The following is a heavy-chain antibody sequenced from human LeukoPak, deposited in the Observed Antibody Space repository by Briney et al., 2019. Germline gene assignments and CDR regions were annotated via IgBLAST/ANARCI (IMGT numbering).Heavy chain of an antibody. CDR2: IYHSGSA. CDR1: GGSISSSSYY. V-gene: IGHV4-39*07. J-gene: IGHJ4*02. Sequence: PSETLSLTCTVSGGSISSSSYYWGWIRQPPGKGLEWIASIYHSGSAYYNPALKSRVTISVNTSKNQVSRKLSSVAAADTAVYYRARVYYYDSSGWATYYFDYWGQGTLVTASP. CDR3: ARVYYYDSSGWATYYFDY. D-gene: IGHD3-22*01.